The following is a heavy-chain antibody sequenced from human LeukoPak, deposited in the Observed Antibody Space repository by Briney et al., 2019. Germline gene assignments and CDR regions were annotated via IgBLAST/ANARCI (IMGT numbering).Heavy chain of an antibody. D-gene: IGHD3-3*01. CDR2: ISSNGDST. CDR3: VKSASSFGANWFDP. V-gene: IGHV3-64D*09. Sequence: PGGSLRLSCSASGFTFRNYAMHWVRQAPGKGLEYVSAISSNGDSTYYADSVKGRFIISRDNSKNSLSLQMSSLRPEDTAVYYCVKSASSFGANWFDPWVQGTLVTVSS. CDR1: GFTFRNYA. J-gene: IGHJ5*02.